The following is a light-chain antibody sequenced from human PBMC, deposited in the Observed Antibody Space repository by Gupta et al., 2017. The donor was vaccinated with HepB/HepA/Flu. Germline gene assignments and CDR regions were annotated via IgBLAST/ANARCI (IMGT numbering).Light chain of an antibody. CDR1: QSVSSN. J-gene: IGKJ1*01. CDR2: GAS. Sequence: LSVSPGERATLSCRASQSVSSNLAWYQQKPGQAPRLLIYGASTRATGIPARFSGSGSGTEFTLTISSLQSEDFAVYYCQQYNNWPPWTFGQGTKVEIK. V-gene: IGKV3-15*01. CDR3: QQYNNWPPWT.